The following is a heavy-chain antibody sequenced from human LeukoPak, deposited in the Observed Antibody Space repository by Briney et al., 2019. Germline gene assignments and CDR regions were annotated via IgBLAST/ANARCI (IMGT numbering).Heavy chain of an antibody. J-gene: IGHJ3*02. CDR3: ARSNWNSAFDI. D-gene: IGHD1-1*01. Sequence: KPSETLSLTCTVSGGSISSSYWSWIRQPPGKGLEWIGYIYYSGSTNYNPSLKSRVTISVDTSKNQFSLKLSSVTAADTAVYYCARSNWNSAFDIWGQGTMVTVSS. CDR2: IYYSGST. CDR1: GGSISSSY. V-gene: IGHV4-59*01.